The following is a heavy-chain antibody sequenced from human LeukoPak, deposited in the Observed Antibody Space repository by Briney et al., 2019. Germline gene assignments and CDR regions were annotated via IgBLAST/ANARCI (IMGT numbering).Heavy chain of an antibody. J-gene: IGHJ4*02. CDR1: GFTVSSNY. CDR2: IYSGGST. Sequence: GGSLRLSCAASGFTVSSNYMSWVRQAPGKGLEWVSIIYSGGSTYYTDSVRGRFIISRDISKNTLYLQMNSLRAEDTAVYYCARVGDCGRARCYAIDYWGQGTLVTVSS. D-gene: IGHD2-2*01. CDR3: ARVGDCGRARCYAIDY. V-gene: IGHV3-66*01.